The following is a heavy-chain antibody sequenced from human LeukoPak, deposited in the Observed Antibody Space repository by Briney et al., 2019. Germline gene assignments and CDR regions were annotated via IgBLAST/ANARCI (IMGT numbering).Heavy chain of an antibody. D-gene: IGHD3-10*01. J-gene: IGHJ4*02. Sequence: PGGSLPLSCAASGFTFGNFAMSWVRQAPGKGLECVSLISANGGATYYADSVKGRFTISRDNSKSTLYLQMNSLRADDTAVYYCAKASGSPYYFDYWGQGTLLTVSS. CDR3: AKASGSPYYFDY. V-gene: IGHV3-23*01. CDR1: GFTFGNFA. CDR2: ISANGGAT.